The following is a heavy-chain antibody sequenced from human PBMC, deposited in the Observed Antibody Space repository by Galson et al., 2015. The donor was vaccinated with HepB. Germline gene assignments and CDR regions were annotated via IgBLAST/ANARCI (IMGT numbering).Heavy chain of an antibody. CDR3: ARDLGGMGYYYGSGSYSL. D-gene: IGHD3-10*01. V-gene: IGHV1-18*04. Sequence: SVKVSCKASGYTFTSYGISWVRQAPGQGLEWMGWISAYNGNTNYAQKLQGRVTMTTDTSTSTAYMELRSLRSDDTAVYYCARDLGGMGYYYGSGSYSLWGQGTLVTVSS. CDR1: GYTFTSYG. CDR2: ISAYNGNT. J-gene: IGHJ4*02.